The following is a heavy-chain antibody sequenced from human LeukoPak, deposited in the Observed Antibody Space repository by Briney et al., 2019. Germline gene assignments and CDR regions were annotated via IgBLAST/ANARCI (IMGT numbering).Heavy chain of an antibody. V-gene: IGHV1-2*02. CDR2: INPNSGGT. CDR1: GYTFTGYY. Sequence: GASVKVSCKASGYTFTGYYMHWVRQAPGQGLEWMGWINPNSGGTNYAQKFQGRVTMTEDTSTDTAYMELSSLRSEDTAVYYCATSPRITMIVVVTKEAFDIWGQGTMVTVSS. CDR3: ATSPRITMIVVVTKEAFDI. J-gene: IGHJ3*02. D-gene: IGHD3-22*01.